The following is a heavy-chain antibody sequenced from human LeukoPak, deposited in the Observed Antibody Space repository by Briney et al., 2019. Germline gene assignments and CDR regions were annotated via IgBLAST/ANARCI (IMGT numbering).Heavy chain of an antibody. V-gene: IGHV4-59*01. J-gene: IGHJ4*02. Sequence: TSETLSLTCNVSGGSISSYYWSWIRQPPGEGLEWIGYFSNSGRTNYNPSLKSRVTISVDTSKNQLSLKLSSVTAEDAAVYYCAREGPYGSGSYADDWGPGTLVTVSS. CDR2: FSNSGRT. CDR3: AREGPYGSGSYADD. CDR1: GGSISSYY. D-gene: IGHD3-10*01.